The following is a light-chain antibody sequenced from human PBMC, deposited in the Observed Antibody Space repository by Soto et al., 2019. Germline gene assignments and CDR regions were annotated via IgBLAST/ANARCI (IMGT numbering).Light chain of an antibody. CDR1: SSDVGAYDY. V-gene: IGLV2-8*01. J-gene: IGLJ2*01. CDR3: SSFAGINNLL. Sequence: QSALTQPPSASGSPGQSVTISCTGTSSDVGAYDYVSWYQQHPGKAPKLMIYEVSRRPSGVPDRFSGSKSGNTASLTISGLQAEDEGDYYCSSFAGINNLLFGGGTQLTVL. CDR2: EVS.